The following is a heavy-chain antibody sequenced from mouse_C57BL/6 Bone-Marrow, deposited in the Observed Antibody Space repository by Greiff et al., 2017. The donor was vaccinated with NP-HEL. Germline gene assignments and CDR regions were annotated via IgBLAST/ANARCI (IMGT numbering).Heavy chain of an antibody. V-gene: IGHV5-9*01. J-gene: IGHJ3*01. Sequence: VQLKESGGGLVKPGGSLKLSCAASGFTFSSYTMSWVRQTPEKRLEWVATISGGDGNTYYLDSVKGRFTISRDNAKNTLYLQMSSLRSEDTALYYCARPSITTVVDAWFAYWGQGTLVTVSA. D-gene: IGHD1-1*01. CDR2: ISGGDGNT. CDR3: ARPSITTVVDAWFAY. CDR1: GFTFSSYT.